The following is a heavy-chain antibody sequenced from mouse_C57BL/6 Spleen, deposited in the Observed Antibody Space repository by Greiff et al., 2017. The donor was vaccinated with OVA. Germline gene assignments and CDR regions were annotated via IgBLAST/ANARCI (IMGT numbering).Heavy chain of an antibody. J-gene: IGHJ4*01. Sequence: QVQLKQPGAELAKPGASVKLSCKASGYTFTSYWMHWVKQRPGQGLEWIGMIHPNSGSTNYNEKFKSKATLTVDKSSSTAYMQLSSLTSEDSAVYYGANSYSNYDMDYWGQGTTVTVSS. CDR3: ANSYSNYDMDY. V-gene: IGHV1-64*01. CDR2: IHPNSGST. D-gene: IGHD2-5*01. CDR1: GYTFTSYW.